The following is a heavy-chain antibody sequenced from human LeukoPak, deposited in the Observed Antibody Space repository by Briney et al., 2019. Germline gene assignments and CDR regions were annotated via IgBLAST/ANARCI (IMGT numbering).Heavy chain of an antibody. J-gene: IGHJ6*03. CDR1: GFTFDDYA. CDR2: ISWNSGSI. Sequence: GRSLRLSCAASGFTFDDYAMHWVRQAPGKGLEWVSGISWNSGSIGYADSVKGRFTISRDNAKNSLYLQMNSLRAEDTALYYCAKGGRGCSSTSCYNYYMDVWGKGTTATVSS. CDR3: AKGGRGCSSTSCYNYYMDV. V-gene: IGHV3-9*01. D-gene: IGHD2-2*02.